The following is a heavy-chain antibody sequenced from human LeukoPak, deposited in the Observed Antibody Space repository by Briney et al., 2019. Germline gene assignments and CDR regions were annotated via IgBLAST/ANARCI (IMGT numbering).Heavy chain of an antibody. CDR3: ARGAIYYYDSSGRWDNAFDI. J-gene: IGHJ3*02. CDR2: IYTSGSS. Sequence: PSETLSLTCSVSGDSIRSYHWSWLRQPAGKGLEWIGRIYTSGSSNYNASLKSRVTMSVDTSKNQFSLKLTSVTAADTAVYYCARGAIYYYDSSGRWDNAFDIWGQGTLVSVSS. CDR1: GDSIRSYH. V-gene: IGHV4-4*07. D-gene: IGHD3-22*01.